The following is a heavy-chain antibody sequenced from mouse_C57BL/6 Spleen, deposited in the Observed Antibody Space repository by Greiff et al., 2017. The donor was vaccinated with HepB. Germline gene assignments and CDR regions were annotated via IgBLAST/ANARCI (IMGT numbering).Heavy chain of an antibody. CDR2: INPGSGGT. D-gene: IGHD4-1*01. CDR3: ARSLTGTFGY. CDR1: GYAFTNYL. V-gene: IGHV1-54*01. J-gene: IGHJ2*01. Sequence: QVQLLQSGAELVRPGTSVKVSCKASGYAFTNYLIEWVKQRPGQGLEWIGVINPGSGGTNYNEKFKGKATLTADKSSSTAYMQLSSLTSEDSAVYFCARSLTGTFGYWGQGTTLTVSS.